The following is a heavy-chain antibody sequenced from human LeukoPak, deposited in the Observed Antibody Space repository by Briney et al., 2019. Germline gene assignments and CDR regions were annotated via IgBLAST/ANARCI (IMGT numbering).Heavy chain of an antibody. CDR2: ISFDGANK. V-gene: IGHV3-30*03. D-gene: IGHD3/OR15-3a*01. Sequence: GGSLILACAASGFTLRSYGRPWVRQAPGKGLERLAMISFDGANKSYAESVKGRFTISRDNSKNTLSLEMNNLRPEDTAVYYCARELNLGTSDSYWGQGTLVTVSS. J-gene: IGHJ4*02. CDR3: ARELNLGTSDSY. CDR1: GFTLRSYG.